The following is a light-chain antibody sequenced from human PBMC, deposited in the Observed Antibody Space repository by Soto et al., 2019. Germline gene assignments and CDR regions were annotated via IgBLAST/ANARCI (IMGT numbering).Light chain of an antibody. V-gene: IGKV1-5*03. CDR3: QHYNSYSEA. J-gene: IGKJ1*01. CDR2: KAS. Sequence: DMQMTQSPSTLSVSLGDRVTITCRASQTISSWLAWYQQKPGKAPKLLIYKASTLKSGVPSRFSGSGSGTEFTLTISSLQPDDFATYYCQHYNSYSEAFGQGTKVDIK. CDR1: QTISSW.